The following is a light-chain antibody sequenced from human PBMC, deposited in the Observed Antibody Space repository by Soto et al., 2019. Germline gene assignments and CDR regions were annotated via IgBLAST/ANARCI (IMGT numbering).Light chain of an antibody. CDR3: QQYSFLPRT. CDR1: QSVSSK. CDR2: DAS. Sequence: EIVMTQSPATLSVSPGERATLSCRASQSVSSKLAWYQQKPGQAPRLLMYDASSRATGIPDRFSGSGSGTDFTLTISRLEPEDFAVYYCQQYSFLPRTFGQGTKVDI. J-gene: IGKJ1*01. V-gene: IGKV3-20*01.